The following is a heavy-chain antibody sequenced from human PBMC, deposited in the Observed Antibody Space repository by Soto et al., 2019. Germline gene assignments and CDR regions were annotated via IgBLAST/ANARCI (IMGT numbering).Heavy chain of an antibody. CDR1: GDSMSSSDYY. V-gene: IGHV4-39*01. CDR2: IYYSGST. CDR3: ARRTVNIRTFYSTLTTHCFTL. J-gene: IGHJ1*01. Sequence: SETLSLTCAVSGDSMSSSDYYWGWIRQPPGKGLEWIGSIYYSGSTYYNPSLQSRVAISVDTSKNQFSLKLKSVTAADTAIYYCARRTVNIRTFYSTLTTHCFTLWRQGAPVTVSS. D-gene: IGHD2-2*02.